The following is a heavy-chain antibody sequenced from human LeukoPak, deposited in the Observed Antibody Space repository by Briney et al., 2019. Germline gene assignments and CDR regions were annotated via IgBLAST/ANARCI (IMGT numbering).Heavy chain of an antibody. CDR3: ASLRDFFASGSYYKGGYFDH. V-gene: IGHV3-11*01. CDR1: GFTFSDHY. CDR2: ITGSGNSI. J-gene: IGHJ4*02. Sequence: GGSLRLSCVASGFTFSDHYMGWVRQAPGKGLEWISYITGSGNSINYADSVKGRFTISRDNAEDSLYLQMNNLRADDTAVYYCASLRDFFASGSYYKGGYFDHWGQGTLVTASS. D-gene: IGHD3-10*01.